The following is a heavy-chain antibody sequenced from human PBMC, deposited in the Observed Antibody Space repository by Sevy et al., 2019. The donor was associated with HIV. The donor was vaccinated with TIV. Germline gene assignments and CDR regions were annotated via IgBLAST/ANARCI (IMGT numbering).Heavy chain of an antibody. CDR3: ARDIYSNYADY. CDR1: GYTFTSYG. D-gene: IGHD4-4*01. V-gene: IGHV1-18*04. J-gene: IGHJ4*02. Sequence: APVKVSCKASGYTFTSYGISWVRQAPRQGLEWMGWISAYNGNTNYAQKLQGRVTMTTDTSTTTAYMELRSLRSDDTAVYYSARDIYSNYADYWGQGTLVTVSS. CDR2: ISAYNGNT.